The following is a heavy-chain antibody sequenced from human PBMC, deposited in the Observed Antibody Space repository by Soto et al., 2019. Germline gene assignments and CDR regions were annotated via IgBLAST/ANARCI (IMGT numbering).Heavy chain of an antibody. Sequence: SETLSLTCTVSGGSIRSYYWSWIRQPPGKGLEWIGYIYYSESTYYNPSLKSRVTISVDTSKNQFSLKLSSVTAADTAVYYCAGDYSNYDYYYGMDVWGQGTTVTVSS. CDR3: AGDYSNYDYYYGMDV. J-gene: IGHJ6*02. D-gene: IGHD4-4*01. CDR2: IYYSEST. V-gene: IGHV4-59*06. CDR1: GGSIRSYY.